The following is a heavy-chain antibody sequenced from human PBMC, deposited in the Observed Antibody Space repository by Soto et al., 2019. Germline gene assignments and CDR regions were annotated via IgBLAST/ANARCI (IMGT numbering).Heavy chain of an antibody. CDR1: GGTFSSYT. D-gene: IGHD3-3*01. Sequence: ASVKVSCKASGGTFSSYTISWVRQAPGQGLEWMGWISAYNGNTNYAQKLQGRVTMTTDTSTSTAYMELRSLRSDDTAVYYCARVVGYDFWSGYSHFDYWGQGTLVTVSS. J-gene: IGHJ4*02. CDR2: ISAYNGNT. CDR3: ARVVGYDFWSGYSHFDY. V-gene: IGHV1-18*01.